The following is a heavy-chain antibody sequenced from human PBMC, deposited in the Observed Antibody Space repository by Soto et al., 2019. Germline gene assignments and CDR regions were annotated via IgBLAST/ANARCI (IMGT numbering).Heavy chain of an antibody. CDR1: GFTFSSYS. CDR3: ARDGVTRPPYYYYYYMDV. Sequence: EVQLVESGGGLVKPGGSLRLSCAASGFTFSSYSMNWVRQAPGKGLEWVSSISSSSSYIYYADSVKGRFTISRDNAKNSLYLQMNSLRAEDTAVYYCARDGVTRPPYYYYYYMDVWGKGTTVTVSS. V-gene: IGHV3-21*01. D-gene: IGHD5-18*01. J-gene: IGHJ6*03. CDR2: ISSSSSYI.